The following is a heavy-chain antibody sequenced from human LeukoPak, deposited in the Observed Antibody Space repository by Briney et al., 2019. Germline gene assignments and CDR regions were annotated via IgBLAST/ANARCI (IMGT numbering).Heavy chain of an antibody. CDR3: AKEDGSSSYYFDH. CDR1: GFTFSRYV. V-gene: IGHV3-23*01. Sequence: GGSLRLSCAASGFTFSRYVMSWVRQAPGKGLEWVSGISAIGGSTYYADSVKGRFIVSRDNSKNTLFLQMNSLRAEDTAVYYCAKEDGSSSYYFDHWGQGTLATVSS. CDR2: ISAIGGST. J-gene: IGHJ4*02. D-gene: IGHD6-6*01.